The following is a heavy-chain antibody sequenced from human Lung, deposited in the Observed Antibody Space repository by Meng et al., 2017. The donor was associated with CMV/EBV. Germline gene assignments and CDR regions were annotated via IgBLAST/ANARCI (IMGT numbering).Heavy chain of an antibody. CDR1: GGSITSDGYH. V-gene: IGHV4-30-4*08. J-gene: IGHJ4*02. Sequence: NVSGGSITSDGYHWTWIRQPPGKGLEWLGYIYNGGTIDYRPSLKSRLTLSFDASKTQFSLKLTSATAADTAVYFCARDASGSGSFLTWGQGILVTVSS. D-gene: IGHD3-10*01. CDR2: IYNGGTI. CDR3: ARDASGSGSFLT.